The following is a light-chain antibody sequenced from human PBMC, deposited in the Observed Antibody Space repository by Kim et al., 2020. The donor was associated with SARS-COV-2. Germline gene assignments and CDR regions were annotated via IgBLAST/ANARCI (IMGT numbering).Light chain of an antibody. Sequence: YELTQPPSVSVSPGQTASITCSGDKLGDKYACWYQQKPGQSPVLVIYQDSKRPSGIPERFSGSNSGNTATLTISGTQAMDEADYYCQAWDSSTGVFGGG. CDR2: QDS. CDR3: QAWDSSTGV. J-gene: IGLJ2*01. CDR1: KLGDKY. V-gene: IGLV3-1*01.